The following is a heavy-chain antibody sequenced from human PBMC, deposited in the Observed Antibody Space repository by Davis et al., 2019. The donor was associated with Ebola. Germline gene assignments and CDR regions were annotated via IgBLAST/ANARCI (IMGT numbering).Heavy chain of an antibody. Sequence: GESLKISCKGSGYSFTSHWIVWVRQMPGKGLECMGIIFPGDSDTRYSPSFQGQVTISADKSISTAYLQWSSLKASDTAMYYCARQRDYYYYYYGMDVWGQGTTVTVSS. CDR3: ARQRDYYYYYYGMDV. CDR2: IFPGDSDT. V-gene: IGHV5-51*01. J-gene: IGHJ6*02. CDR1: GYSFTSHW.